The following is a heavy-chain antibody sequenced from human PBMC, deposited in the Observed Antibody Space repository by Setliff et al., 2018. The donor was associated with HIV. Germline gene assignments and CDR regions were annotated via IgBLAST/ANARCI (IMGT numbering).Heavy chain of an antibody. D-gene: IGHD1-26*01. CDR3: ARRPRIVGVRKNAFDI. J-gene: IGHJ3*02. CDR2: IYTSGNT. Sequence: SETLSLTCTVSGGSISISDWSWIRQPPGKGLEWIGCIYTSGNTNYDPSLKSRVTISVDTSKNQFSLKLSSVTAADTAVYYCARRPRIVGVRKNAFDIWGQGTMVTVS. CDR1: GGSISISD. V-gene: IGHV4-4*09.